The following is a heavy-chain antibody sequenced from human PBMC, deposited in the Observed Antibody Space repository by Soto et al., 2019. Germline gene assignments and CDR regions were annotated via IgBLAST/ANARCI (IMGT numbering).Heavy chain of an antibody. D-gene: IGHD2-21*02. CDR1: GLTFSNFR. CDR2: ISNDGRST. J-gene: IGHJ4*02. V-gene: IGHV3-74*01. CDR3: ARDTAGLSY. Sequence: EVQLVESGGGLVQPGGSQRLSCAASGLTFSNFRMHWVRQAPGKGLVWVALISNDGRSTNHADSVKGRFTISRDNAKSTLYLQLNSLRAEDTAVYYCARDTAGLSYWGQGTLVTVSS.